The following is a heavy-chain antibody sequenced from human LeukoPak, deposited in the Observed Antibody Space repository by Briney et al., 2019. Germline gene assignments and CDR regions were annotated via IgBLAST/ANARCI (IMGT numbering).Heavy chain of an antibody. D-gene: IGHD3-10*01. J-gene: IGHJ4*02. CDR3: AKDLSGRKGPFDY. CDR1: GFTFSSYG. CDR2: ISSDGSNA. Sequence: PGTSLRLSCAASGFTFSSYGMHWVRQAPGKGLEWVAVISSDGSNAYYADSVKGRFTMSRDNSKNTLFVQMNSLRAEETAVYYCAKDLSGRKGPFDYWGQGTLVTVSS. V-gene: IGHV3-30*18.